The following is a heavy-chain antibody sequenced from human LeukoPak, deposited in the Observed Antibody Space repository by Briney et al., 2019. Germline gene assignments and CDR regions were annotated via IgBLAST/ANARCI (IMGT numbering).Heavy chain of an antibody. Sequence: SETLSLTCTVSGGSISSYYWSWIRQPPGKGLEWIGYIYYSGTTNYNPSLKSRVTISVDTSKNQFSLKLSSVTAADTAVYYCARGVYIAAAQYGYWDQGTLVTVSS. D-gene: IGHD6-13*01. V-gene: IGHV4-59*01. CDR2: IYYSGTT. CDR3: ARGVYIAAAQYGY. J-gene: IGHJ4*02. CDR1: GGSISSYY.